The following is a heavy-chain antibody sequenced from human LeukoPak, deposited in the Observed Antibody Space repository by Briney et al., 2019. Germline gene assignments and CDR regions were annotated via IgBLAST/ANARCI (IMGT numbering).Heavy chain of an antibody. D-gene: IGHD2-15*01. CDR1: GYTLTELS. J-gene: IGHJ4*02. V-gene: IGHV1-24*01. CDR3: ATDLRSVVVVAATGTPPLDY. CDR2: FDPEDGET. Sequence: GASVKVSCKVSGYTLTELSMHWVRQAPGKGLEWMGGFDPEDGETIYAQKFQGRVTMTEDPSTDTAYMELSSLRSEDTAVYYCATDLRSVVVVAATGTPPLDYWGQGTLVTVSS.